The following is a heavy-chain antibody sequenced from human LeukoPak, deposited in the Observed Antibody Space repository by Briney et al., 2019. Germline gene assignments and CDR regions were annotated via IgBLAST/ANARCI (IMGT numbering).Heavy chain of an antibody. CDR1: GFAVSSNY. J-gene: IGHJ4*02. CDR2: IYSGDST. CDR3: ASRSLAVTNFDY. V-gene: IGHV3-53*01. D-gene: IGHD4-17*01. Sequence: GGSLRLSCAASGFAVSSNYMSWVRQAPGKGLEWVSVIYSGDSTYYADSVKGRITISRDNSKNTLYLQMNSLRAEDTAVYYCASRSLAVTNFDYWGQGTLVTVSS.